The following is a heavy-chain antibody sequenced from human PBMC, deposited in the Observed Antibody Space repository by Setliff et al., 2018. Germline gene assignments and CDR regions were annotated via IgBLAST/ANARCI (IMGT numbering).Heavy chain of an antibody. V-gene: IGHV1-18*01. CDR2: ISAYNGNT. Sequence: ASVKVSCKASGYSFSSYGIAWVRQAPGQGLEWMGWISAYNGNTNYAQKLQGRVTMTTDTSTSTAYMELRSLRSEDTAVYYCARGGTMVRGVIIPYYYGMDVWGQGTTVTVSS. D-gene: IGHD3-10*01. CDR1: GYSFSSYG. CDR3: ARGGTMVRGVIIPYYYGMDV. J-gene: IGHJ6*02.